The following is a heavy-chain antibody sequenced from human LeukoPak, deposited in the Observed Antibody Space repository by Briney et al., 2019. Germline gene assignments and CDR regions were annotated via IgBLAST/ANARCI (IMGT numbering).Heavy chain of an antibody. CDR1: GVAISRGGYA. Sequence: PSETLSLTCAVSGVAISRGGYAWNWIRQPPGKGLEWIGSIYYSGSTYYNPSLKSRVTISVDTSKNQFSLKLSSVTAADTAVYYCARVPRWTRAGPFNWYFDLWGRGTLVTVSS. CDR3: ARVPRWTRAGPFNWYFDL. D-gene: IGHD4-23*01. V-gene: IGHV4-39*07. CDR2: IYYSGST. J-gene: IGHJ2*01.